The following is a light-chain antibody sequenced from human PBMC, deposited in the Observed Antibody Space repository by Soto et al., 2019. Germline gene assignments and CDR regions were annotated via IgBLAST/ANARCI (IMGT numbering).Light chain of an antibody. CDR2: GAS. CDR1: QSVSSSY. Sequence: EIVLTQSPGTLSLSPGERATLSCRASQSVSSSYLGWYQQKPGQAPRLLIYGASSRATGIPDRFSGSGSGTEFTLTISRLEPEDFAVYHCQQYGSPPSTFGQGTKLEIK. J-gene: IGKJ2*02. V-gene: IGKV3-20*01. CDR3: QQYGSPPST.